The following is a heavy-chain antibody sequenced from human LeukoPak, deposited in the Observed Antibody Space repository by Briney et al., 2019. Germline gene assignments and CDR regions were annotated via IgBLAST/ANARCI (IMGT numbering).Heavy chain of an antibody. J-gene: IGHJ3*02. CDR2: ISYDGSNK. V-gene: IGHV3-30*03. Sequence: GGSLRLSCAASGFTFSSYGMHWVRQAPGKGLEWVAVISYDGSNKYYADSVKGRFTISRDNSKNTLYLQMNGLRAEDTAVYYCARRGTQFGKAFDIWGQGTTVTVPS. CDR3: ARRGTQFGKAFDI. CDR1: GFTFSSYG. D-gene: IGHD3-10*01.